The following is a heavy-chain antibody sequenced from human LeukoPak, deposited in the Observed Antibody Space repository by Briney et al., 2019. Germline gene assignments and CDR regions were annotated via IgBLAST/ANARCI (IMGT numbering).Heavy chain of an antibody. CDR2: ISYNGDGT. CDR1: GFTFSRYA. J-gene: IGHJ6*03. V-gene: IGHV3-64*01. D-gene: IGHD3-3*02. Sequence: GGSLRLSCAASGFTFSRYAMHWVRQAPGKGLEHVSTISYNGDGTDYANSVKGRFTISRDNSKNTLSLRVGSLRPEDMAVYYCARGHFWSGYSYQDYYYYMDVWGKGTTVTVSS. CDR3: ARGHFWSGYSYQDYYYYMDV.